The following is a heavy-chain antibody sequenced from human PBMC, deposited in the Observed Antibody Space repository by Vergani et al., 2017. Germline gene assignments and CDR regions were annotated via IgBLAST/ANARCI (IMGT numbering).Heavy chain of an antibody. CDR2: INHSGST. D-gene: IGHD3-22*01. V-gene: IGHV4-59*12. CDR1: GGSISSYY. CDR3: ARVTYYYDSSGYYDAFDI. J-gene: IGHJ3*02. Sequence: QVQLQESGPGLVKPSETLSLTCTVSGGSISSYYWSWIRQPPGKGLEWIGEINHSGSTNYNPSLKSRVTISVDTSKNQFSLTLSSVTAADTAVYYCARVTYYYDSSGYYDAFDIWGQGTMVTVSS.